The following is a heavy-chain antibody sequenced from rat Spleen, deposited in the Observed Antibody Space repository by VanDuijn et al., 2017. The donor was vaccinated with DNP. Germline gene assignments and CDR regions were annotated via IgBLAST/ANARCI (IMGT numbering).Heavy chain of an antibody. Sequence: EVQLVESGGGLVQPGRSLKLSCAASGFTFSAYYMAWVRQAPKKGLEWVATISYDGTTPNYRDSVKGRFIISRDNAKSTRYLHMDSLRSEDTATYYCARPDYWGQGVMVTVSS. CDR1: GFTFSAYY. J-gene: IGHJ2*01. V-gene: IGHV5-7*01. CDR2: ISYDGTTP. CDR3: ARPDY.